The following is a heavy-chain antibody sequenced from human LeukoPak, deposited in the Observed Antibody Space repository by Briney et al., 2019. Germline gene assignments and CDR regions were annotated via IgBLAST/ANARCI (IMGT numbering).Heavy chain of an antibody. V-gene: IGHV1-18*01. D-gene: IGHD2-2*02. J-gene: IGHJ5*02. Sequence: ASVKVSCKASGYTFNSYGITWVRQAPGQGLEFTGWINAYNGNTNYAQKLQGRVTMTTDTSTSTAYMELRSLRSDDTAVYYCARGFRLTAIEDWFDTWGQGTLVTVSS. CDR2: INAYNGNT. CDR1: GYTFNSYG. CDR3: ARGFRLTAIEDWFDT.